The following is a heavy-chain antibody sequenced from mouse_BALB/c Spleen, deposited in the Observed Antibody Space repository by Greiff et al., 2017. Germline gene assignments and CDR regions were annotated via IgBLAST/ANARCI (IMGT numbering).Heavy chain of an antibody. V-gene: IGHV5-17*02. CDR1: GFTFSSFG. Sequence: EVQVVESGGGLVQPGGSRKLSCAASGFTFSSFGMHWVRQAPEKGLEWVAYISSGSSTIYYADTVKGRFTISRDNPKNTLFLQMTSLRSEDTAMYYCAREHYFDYWGQGTTLTVSS. CDR2: ISSGSSTI. J-gene: IGHJ2*01. CDR3: AREHYFDY.